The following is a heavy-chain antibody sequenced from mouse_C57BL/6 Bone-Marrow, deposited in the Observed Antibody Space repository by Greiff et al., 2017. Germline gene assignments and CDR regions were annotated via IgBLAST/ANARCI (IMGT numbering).Heavy chain of an antibody. D-gene: IGHD2-1*01. CDR2: ISDGGSYT. CDR1: GFTFSSYA. J-gene: IGHJ3*01. Sequence: EVQLVESGGGLVKPGGSLKLSCAASGFTFSSYAMSWVRQTPEKRLEWVATISDGGSYTYYPDNVKGRFTISRDNAKNNLYLQMSHLKSEDTAMYYCARDLFYYGFAYWGQGTLVTVSA. V-gene: IGHV5-4*01. CDR3: ARDLFYYGFAY.